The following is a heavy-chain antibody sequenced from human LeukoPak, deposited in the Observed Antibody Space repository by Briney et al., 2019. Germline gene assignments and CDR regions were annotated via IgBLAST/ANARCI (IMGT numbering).Heavy chain of an antibody. CDR3: AKGDSGSSWYGINFDY. Sequence: GRSLRLSCAASGFTFSSYAMSWVRQAPGKGLEWVSAISGSGGSTYYADSVKGRFTISRDNSKNTLYLQMNSLRAEDTAVYYCAKGDSGSSWYGINFDYWGQGTLVTVSS. D-gene: IGHD6-13*01. V-gene: IGHV3-23*01. CDR1: GFTFSSYA. J-gene: IGHJ4*02. CDR2: ISGSGGST.